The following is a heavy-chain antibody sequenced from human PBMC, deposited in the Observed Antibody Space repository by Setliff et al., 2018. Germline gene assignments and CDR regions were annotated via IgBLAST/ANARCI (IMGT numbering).Heavy chain of an antibody. CDR1: GYTFTSYA. Sequence: GASVKVSCKASGYTFTSYAMHWVRQAPGQRLEWMGWINAGNGNKKYSQKFQGRVTITRDTSASTAYMELSSLRSEDTAVYYCARVPVVGATKLYWFDPWGQGTLVTVSS. D-gene: IGHD1-26*01. J-gene: IGHJ5*02. V-gene: IGHV1-3*01. CDR3: ARVPVVGATKLYWFDP. CDR2: INAGNGNK.